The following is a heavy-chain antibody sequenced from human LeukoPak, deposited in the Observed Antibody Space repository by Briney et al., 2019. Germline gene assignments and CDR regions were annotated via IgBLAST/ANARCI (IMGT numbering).Heavy chain of an antibody. CDR2: ISGSDDSI. V-gene: IGHV3-23*01. CDR3: AKSRSGGGSCYNY. J-gene: IGHJ4*02. D-gene: IGHD2-15*01. Sequence: GGSLRLSCAASGFIFSNYAMSWVRQAPGKGLEWVSTISGSDDSIYYADSVRGRFTISRDNSKNTLYLQMNSLRAEDTAVYYCAKSRSGGGSCYNYWGQGTLVTVSS. CDR1: GFIFSNYA.